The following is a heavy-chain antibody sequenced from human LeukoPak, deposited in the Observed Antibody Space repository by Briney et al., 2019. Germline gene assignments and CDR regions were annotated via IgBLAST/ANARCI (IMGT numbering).Heavy chain of an antibody. CDR3: ARNYYDSSGKAPFDI. CDR1: GFTFDDYA. D-gene: IGHD3-22*01. V-gene: IGHV3-9*03. Sequence: GGSLRLSCAASGFTFDDYAMHWVRQAPGKGLEWVSGISWNSGSIGYADSVKGRFTISRDNAKNSLYLQMNSLRAEDMALYYCARNYYDSSGKAPFDIWGQGTVVTVSS. CDR2: ISWNSGSI. J-gene: IGHJ3*02.